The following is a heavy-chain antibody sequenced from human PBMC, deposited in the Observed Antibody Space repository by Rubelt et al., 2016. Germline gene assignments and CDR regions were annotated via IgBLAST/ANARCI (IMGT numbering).Heavy chain of an antibody. J-gene: IGHJ4*02. CDR2: LNWNGGST. CDR3: TRVDDSSGYYSDY. CDR1: GFTFSSYA. V-gene: IGHV3-20*04. D-gene: IGHD3-22*01. Sequence: EVQLVESGGGLVQPGGSLRLSCAASGFTFSSYAMSWVRQAPGKGLEWVSGLNWNGGSTSYADSVKGRFTISKDDAKNSLYLQMNSLRAEDTALYYCTRVDDSSGYYSDYWGQGTLVTVSS.